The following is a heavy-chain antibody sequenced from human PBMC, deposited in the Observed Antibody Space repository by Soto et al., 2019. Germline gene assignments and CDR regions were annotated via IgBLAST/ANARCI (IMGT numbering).Heavy chain of an antibody. D-gene: IGHD5-18*01. Sequence: QVQLQESGPGLVKPSETLSLTCTVSGGSISNHYCSWVRQSPGKGLEWIGYIFYIGTTNYNPSLQSRVTIALDTSKIQFSLKLRSVTAAATAVYYCVRGGGGYGNGTIDYWGQGTLVTVSS. V-gene: IGHV4-59*11. CDR2: IFYIGTT. J-gene: IGHJ4*02. CDR1: GGSISNHY. CDR3: VRGGGGYGNGTIDY.